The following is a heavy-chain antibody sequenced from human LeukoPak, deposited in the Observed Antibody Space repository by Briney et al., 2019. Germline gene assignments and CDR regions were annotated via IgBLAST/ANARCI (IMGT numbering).Heavy chain of an antibody. V-gene: IGHV4-59*01. J-gene: IGHJ5*02. CDR2: IYYSGST. CDR3: ARVIAVAGAYNWFDP. D-gene: IGHD6-19*01. CDR1: GGSISSYY. Sequence: PSETLSLTCTVSGGSISSYYWSWIRQPPGKGLEWIGYIYYSGSTNYNPSLKSRVAISVDTSKNQFSLKLSSVTAADTAVYYCARVIAVAGAYNWFDPWGQGTLVTVSS.